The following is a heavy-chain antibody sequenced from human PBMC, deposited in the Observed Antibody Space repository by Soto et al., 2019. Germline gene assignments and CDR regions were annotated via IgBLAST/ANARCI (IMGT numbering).Heavy chain of an antibody. Sequence: EVQLLESGGGLVQPGASLRLSCAASGFTFTTFDMSWARQAPGKGLEWVSVVRGRDGSTSYADSLKGRFTISKDSSKNTLHLQMNSLRAEDTALYYCAKGAWLDYWGQGTLVTVSS. V-gene: IGHV3-23*01. CDR3: AKGAWLDY. D-gene: IGHD5-12*01. CDR1: GFTFTTFD. CDR2: VRGRDGST. J-gene: IGHJ4*02.